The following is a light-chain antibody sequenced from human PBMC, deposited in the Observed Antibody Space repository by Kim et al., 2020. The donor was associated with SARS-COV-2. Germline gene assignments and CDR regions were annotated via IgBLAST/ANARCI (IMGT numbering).Light chain of an antibody. CDR2: NTN. V-gene: IGLV7-43*01. J-gene: IGLJ3*02. CDR1: AGAVTSGYS. CDR3: LLSYGGAWV. Sequence: PGGTVTLPCASSAGAVTSGYSPNWFQQKPGQVPRALIYNTNNKHSWTPARFSGSLLGGKAALTLSGVQPEDEAEYYCLLSYGGAWVFGGGTQLTVL.